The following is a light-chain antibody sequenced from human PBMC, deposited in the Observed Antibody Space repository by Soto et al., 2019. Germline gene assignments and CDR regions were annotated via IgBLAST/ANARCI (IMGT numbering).Light chain of an antibody. Sequence: IFITHSPATLSISPWERSTFSCRASPSITNILAWYQQKPGQAPRLLIYGAYTRATGIPARFSGSGSGTEFTLTISSLKPEDSAVYYCQQHNNWPPVTFGHGTQLDIK. CDR1: PSITNI. V-gene: IGKV3D-15*01. CDR3: QQHNNWPPVT. CDR2: GAY. J-gene: IGKJ5*01.